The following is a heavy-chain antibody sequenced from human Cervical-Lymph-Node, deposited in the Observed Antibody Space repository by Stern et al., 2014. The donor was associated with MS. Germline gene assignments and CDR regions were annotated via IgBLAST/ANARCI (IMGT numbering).Heavy chain of an antibody. CDR1: GGSISSSNW. Sequence: VQLQESGPGLVKPSGTLSLTCAVSGGSISSSNWWSWVRQPPGKGLEWIGEINLSGSTNYTRSLKSQVTISVDNSRNQFSLKLSSGAAADTAVYYCARVDGYNLYYFDYWGQGTLVTVSS. CDR3: ARVDGYNLYYFDY. V-gene: IGHV4-4*02. D-gene: IGHD5-24*01. J-gene: IGHJ4*02. CDR2: INLSGST.